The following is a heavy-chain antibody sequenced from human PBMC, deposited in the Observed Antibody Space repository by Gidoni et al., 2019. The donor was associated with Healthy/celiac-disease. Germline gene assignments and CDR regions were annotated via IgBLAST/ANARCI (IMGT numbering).Heavy chain of an antibody. V-gene: IGHV4-38-2*02. D-gene: IGHD4-17*01. CDR1: GYSISSGYY. CDR3: ARVDYGDPNWFDP. Sequence: QVQLQESGPGLVKPSETLSLPCPVSGYSISSGYYWGWIRQPPGKGLEWIGSIYHSGSTYYNPSLKSRVTISVDTSKNQFSLKLSSVTAADTAVYYWARVDYGDPNWFDPWGQGTLVTVSS. J-gene: IGHJ5*02. CDR2: IYHSGST.